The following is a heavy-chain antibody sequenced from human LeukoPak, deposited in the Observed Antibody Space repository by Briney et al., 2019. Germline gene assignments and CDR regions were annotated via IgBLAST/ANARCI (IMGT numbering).Heavy chain of an antibody. CDR2: IIPIFGTA. D-gene: IGHD7-27*01. J-gene: IGHJ4*02. CDR1: GGTFSSYA. V-gene: IGHV1-69*01. CDR3: ARGSYTLGYQPY. Sequence: ASVKVSCKASGGTFSSYAISWVRQAPGQGLEWMGGIIPIFGTANYAQKFQGRVTITADESTSTAYMELSSLRSEDTAVYYCARGSYTLGYQPYWGQGTLVTVCS.